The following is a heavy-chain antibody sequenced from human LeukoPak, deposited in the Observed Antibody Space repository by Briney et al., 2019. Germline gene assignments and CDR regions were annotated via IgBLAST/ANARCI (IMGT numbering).Heavy chain of an antibody. CDR1: GYTFTSYD. CDR2: MNPNSGNT. D-gene: IGHD6-13*01. Sequence: ASVKVSCKASGYTFTSYDINWVRQATGQGLEWMGRMNPNSGNTGYAQKFQGRVTMTRNTSISTAYMELSSLRSEDTAVYYCARYSSSWYSDNDYWGQGTLVTVSS. J-gene: IGHJ4*02. CDR3: ARYSSSWYSDNDY. V-gene: IGHV1-8*01.